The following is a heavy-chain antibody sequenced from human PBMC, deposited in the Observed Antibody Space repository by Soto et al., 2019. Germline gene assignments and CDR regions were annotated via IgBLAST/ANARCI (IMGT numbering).Heavy chain of an antibody. CDR2: IYHAGSV. Sequence: TSETLSLTCAVSCYSIASCYYWAWIRQSPGKGLEWTGSIYHAGSVYYNPSLNGRVALSMDTSKNHFSLKLTSVTAADTAVYYCARTFDYYGMDVWGQGTTVTVSS. CDR1: CYSIASCYY. J-gene: IGHJ6*02. V-gene: IGHV4-38-2*01. CDR3: ARTFDYYGMDV.